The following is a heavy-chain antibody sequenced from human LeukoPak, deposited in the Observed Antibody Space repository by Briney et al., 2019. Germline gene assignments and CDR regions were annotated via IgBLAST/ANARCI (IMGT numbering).Heavy chain of an antibody. Sequence: SETLSLTCAVYGGSFSGYYWSWIRQPPGKGLEWIGEINHSGGTNYNPSLKSRITISVDTSKKQFSLKLSSVTAADTAVYYCARGVDYYGVWGQGTLVTVSS. V-gene: IGHV4-34*01. CDR1: GGSFSGYY. J-gene: IGHJ4*02. CDR3: ARGVDYYGV. CDR2: INHSGGT. D-gene: IGHD3-10*01.